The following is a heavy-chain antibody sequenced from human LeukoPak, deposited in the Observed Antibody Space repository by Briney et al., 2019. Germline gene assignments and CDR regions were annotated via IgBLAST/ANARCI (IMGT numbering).Heavy chain of an antibody. V-gene: IGHV4-4*02. D-gene: IGHD2-8*01. J-gene: IGHJ4*02. CDR1: GGSISSSNW. Sequence: PSGTLSLTCAVSGGSISSSNWWSWVRQPPGKGLEWIGEIYHSGSTNYNPSLKSRVTISVDKSKNQFSLKLSSVTAADTAVYYCARVMDYCTNGVCYTGSGFDYWGQGTLVTVSS. CDR2: IYHSGST. CDR3: ARVMDYCTNGVCYTGSGFDY.